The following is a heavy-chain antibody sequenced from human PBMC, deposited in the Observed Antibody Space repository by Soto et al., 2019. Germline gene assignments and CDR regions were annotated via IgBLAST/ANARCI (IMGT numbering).Heavy chain of an antibody. CDR1: GFTFSSYG. CDR2: ISYDGSNK. D-gene: IGHD7-27*01. V-gene: IGHV3-30*03. J-gene: IGHJ4*02. CDR3: ASSGDLYY. Sequence: GGSLRLSCAASGFTFSSYGMHWVRQAPGKGLEWVAVISYDGSNKYYADSVKGRFTISRDNSKNTLYLQMNSLRAEDTAVYYCASSGDLYYWGQGTLVTVSS.